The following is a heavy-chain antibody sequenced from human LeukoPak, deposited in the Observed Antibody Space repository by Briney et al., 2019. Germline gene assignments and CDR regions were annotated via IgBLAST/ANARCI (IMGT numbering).Heavy chain of an antibody. J-gene: IGHJ5*02. CDR1: GFTVSSNY. CDR2: IYSGGST. D-gene: IGHD2-2*01. CDR3: ARDGPARWFDP. Sequence: PGGSLRLSCAASGFTVSSNYMSWVRQAPGKGLEWVSVIYSGGSTYYADSVKGRFTISRDNSKNTLYLQMNSLRAEDTAVYYCARDGPARWFDPWGQGTLVTVSS. V-gene: IGHV3-53*01.